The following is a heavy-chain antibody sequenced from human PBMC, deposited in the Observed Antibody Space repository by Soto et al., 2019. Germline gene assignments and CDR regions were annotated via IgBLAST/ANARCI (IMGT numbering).Heavy chain of an antibody. J-gene: IGHJ5*02. Sequence: SETLSLTCTVSGGSISSSGTYWSWIRQHPGKGLEWIGYIYYSGSTYYNPSLKSRVTISLDTSKNQFSLKLSSVTAADTAVYYCARAAGSSGYKSNWFDPWGQGTLVTVSS. D-gene: IGHD3-22*01. V-gene: IGHV4-31*03. CDR3: ARAAGSSGYKSNWFDP. CDR2: IYYSGST. CDR1: GGSISSSGTY.